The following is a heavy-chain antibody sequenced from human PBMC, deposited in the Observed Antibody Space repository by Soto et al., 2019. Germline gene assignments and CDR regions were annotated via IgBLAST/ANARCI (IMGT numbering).Heavy chain of an antibody. CDR3: ARGRYGDY. V-gene: IGHV1-18*01. Sequence: QVHLVQSGAEVKKPGASVKVSCKGSGYGFTTYGLTCVRQAPGKGLEWMAWISAHNGNPNYAQKLQGRVTVTRDTSPSTAHMELRSLRSDDTAVYYCARGRYGDYWGQGDLVTVSS. CDR2: ISAHNGNP. CDR1: GYGFTTYG. J-gene: IGHJ4*02. D-gene: IGHD1-1*01.